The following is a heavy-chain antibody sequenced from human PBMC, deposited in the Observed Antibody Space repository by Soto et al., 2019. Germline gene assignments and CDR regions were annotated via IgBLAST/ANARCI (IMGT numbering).Heavy chain of an antibody. CDR1: GNPFISYA. V-gene: IGHV1-18*04. J-gene: IGHJ4*02. CDR3: VWSCTGGSCSDY. D-gene: IGHD2-15*01. CDR2: FSVYNGNT. Sequence: QVRLVQSGAELKKPGASVEVSCKASGNPFISYAISWVRQAPGQGLEWMGRFSVYNGNTIYAQKFHDRLTVTTDTSTTTAYMELRSLTSDDTAVYYCVWSCTGGSCSDYWGQGTLVTVSS.